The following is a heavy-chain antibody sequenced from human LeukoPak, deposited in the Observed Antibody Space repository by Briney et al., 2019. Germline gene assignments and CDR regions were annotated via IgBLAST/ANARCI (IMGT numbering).Heavy chain of an antibody. J-gene: IGHJ4*01. V-gene: IGHV3-73*01. CDR2: IRSKANTYAA. Sequence: PGGSLRLSCAASGFTFSDSAMHWVRQASGTGLEWVARIRSKANTYAASYAASVKGRFTISRDDSKNTASLQVNSLKTEDTAVYYCMARGDSYGLFDYWGHGTLVTVSS. CDR1: GFTFSDSA. CDR3: MARGDSYGLFDY. D-gene: IGHD5-18*01.